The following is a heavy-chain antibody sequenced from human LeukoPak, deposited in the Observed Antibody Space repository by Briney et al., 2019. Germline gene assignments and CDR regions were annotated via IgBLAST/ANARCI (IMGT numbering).Heavy chain of an antibody. D-gene: IGHD6-13*01. CDR1: GFTFSSYG. CDR3: ARPYSSSLFPPPHADY. J-gene: IGHJ4*02. V-gene: IGHV3-21*04. CDR2: ISTTSSYM. Sequence: GGSLRLSCAASGFTFSSYGMNSVRQAPGKGLEWVSFISTTSSYMYYADSVKGRFTIYRDNAKNSLYLQMNSLRAEDTAIYYCARPYSSSLFPPPHADYWGPGTLVTVSS.